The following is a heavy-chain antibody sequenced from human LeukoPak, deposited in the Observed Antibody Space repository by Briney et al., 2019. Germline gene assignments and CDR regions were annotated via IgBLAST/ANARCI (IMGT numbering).Heavy chain of an antibody. D-gene: IGHD6-13*01. V-gene: IGHV3-33*06. CDR2: IWYDGSNK. Sequence: PGGSLRLSCAASGFTFSSYGMHWVRQAPGKGLEWVAVIWYDGSNKYYADSVKGRFTISRDNSKNTLYLQMNSLRAEDTAVYYCAKDLIAAAGTNLDYWGQGTLVTVSS. J-gene: IGHJ4*02. CDR3: AKDLIAAAGTNLDY. CDR1: GFTFSSYG.